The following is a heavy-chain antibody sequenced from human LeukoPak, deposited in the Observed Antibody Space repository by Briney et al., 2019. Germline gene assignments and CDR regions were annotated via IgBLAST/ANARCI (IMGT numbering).Heavy chain of an antibody. CDR1: GYTFTGYN. V-gene: IGHV1-2*07. D-gene: IGHD5-12*01. J-gene: IGHJ5*02. CDR2: LNLCRGGS. CDR3: TRGNIATRRGDNWFDP. Sequence: ASRNVSFKGSGYTFTGYNIDWVRHGPGQGLEWMGGLNLCRGGSNDAYEVQGRGAISRDTAITTAYMELNRLTSHDTAVYYCTRGNIATRRGDNWFDPWGQGTLVTVSS.